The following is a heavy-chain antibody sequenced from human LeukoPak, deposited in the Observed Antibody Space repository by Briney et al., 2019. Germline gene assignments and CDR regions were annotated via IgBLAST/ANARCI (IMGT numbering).Heavy chain of an antibody. CDR2: ISYSGST. D-gene: IGHD1-7*01. V-gene: IGHV4-59*01. Sequence: PPETLSLTCTVSGGSISSYYWGWIRQPPGKGLECIGYISYSGSTNYNPSLKSRVSISVETSKNQFPLKLSSVTAADTAVYYCARGNWNYASFWFDPWGQGTLVTVSS. CDR1: GGSISSYY. CDR3: ARGNWNYASFWFDP. J-gene: IGHJ5*02.